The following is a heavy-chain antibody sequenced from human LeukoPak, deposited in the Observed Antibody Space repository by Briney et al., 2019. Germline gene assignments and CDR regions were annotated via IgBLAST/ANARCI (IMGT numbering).Heavy chain of an antibody. Sequence: PGRCLTLSCPAAGPTLAVYGMRSARHAPGDGLEWLSCISWNRGSIGYADSVKGRFTISRDNAKNSLYLQMNGLRAEDTALYYCAKDIGEGYCSSTSCWNWFDPWGQGTLVTVSS. V-gene: IGHV3-9*01. CDR1: GPTLAVYG. CDR2: ISWNRGSI. D-gene: IGHD2-2*01. CDR3: AKDIGEGYCSSTSCWNWFDP. J-gene: IGHJ5*02.